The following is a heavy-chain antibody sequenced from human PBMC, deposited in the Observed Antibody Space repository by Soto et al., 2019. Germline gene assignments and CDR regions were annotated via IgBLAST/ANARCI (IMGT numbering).Heavy chain of an antibody. V-gene: IGHV3-30-3*01. CDR3: ARDHLIVVVYHSRGPHYFDY. D-gene: IGHD3-22*01. J-gene: IGHJ4*02. Sequence: WGSLRLSCAASGFTFSSFAMHWIRQSPGKGLEWVAVISYDGINKYYADSVKGRFTISRDNSKNTLYLQMNSLRAEDTAVYYCARDHLIVVVYHSRGPHYFDYWGQGTLVTVSS. CDR2: ISYDGINK. CDR1: GFTFSSFA.